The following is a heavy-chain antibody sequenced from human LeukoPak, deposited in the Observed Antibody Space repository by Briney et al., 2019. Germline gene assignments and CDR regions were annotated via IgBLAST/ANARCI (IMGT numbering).Heavy chain of an antibody. Sequence: SETLSLTXTVSGGSISSYYWSWIRQPAGKGLEWSGRIYTSGSTNYNPSLKSRVTMSVDTSKNQFSLKLSSVTAADTAVYYCARALLYDSSGYYHDAFDIWGQGTMVTVSS. CDR2: IYTSGST. V-gene: IGHV4-4*07. D-gene: IGHD3-22*01. CDR3: ARALLYDSSGYYHDAFDI. CDR1: GGSISSYY. J-gene: IGHJ3*02.